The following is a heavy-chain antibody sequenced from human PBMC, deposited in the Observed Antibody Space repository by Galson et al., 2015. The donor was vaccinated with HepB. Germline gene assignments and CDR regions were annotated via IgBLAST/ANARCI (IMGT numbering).Heavy chain of an antibody. D-gene: IGHD2-2*01. CDR3: ARGSLGYCSSTSCYSSDYYYYGMDV. Sequence: QSGAEVKKPGESLRISCKGSGYSFTSYWISWVRQMPGKGLEWMGRIDPSDSYTNYSPSFQGHVTISADKSISTAYLQWSSLKASDTAMYYCARGSLGYCSSTSCYSSDYYYYGMDVWGQGTTVTVSS. CDR1: GYSFTSYW. J-gene: IGHJ6*02. V-gene: IGHV5-10-1*01. CDR2: IDPSDSYT.